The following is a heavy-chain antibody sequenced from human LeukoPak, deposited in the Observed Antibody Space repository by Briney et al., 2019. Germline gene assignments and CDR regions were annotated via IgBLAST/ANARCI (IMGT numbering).Heavy chain of an antibody. CDR3: ARDPLIYTVTLPIYFDY. CDR2: INPDSGGT. D-gene: IGHD4-17*01. V-gene: IGHV1-2*02. Sequence: ASVKVSCKASGYTFTGYYIHWVRQAPGQGLEWMGWINPDSGGTNYAQKFQGRVTMTRDTSIRTAYMELSRLRSDDTAVYYCARDPLIYTVTLPIYFDYWGQGTLVTVSS. CDR1: GYTFTGYY. J-gene: IGHJ4*02.